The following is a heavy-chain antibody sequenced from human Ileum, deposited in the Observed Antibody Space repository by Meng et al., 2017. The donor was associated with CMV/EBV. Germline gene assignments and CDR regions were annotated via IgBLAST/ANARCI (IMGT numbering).Heavy chain of an antibody. D-gene: IGHD6-19*01. CDR1: GFLFSSFG. Sequence: CAASGFLFSSFGMHWVPQAPGKGLWWVAVIWYHGRDMYYADSVKGRFTISRDDSKSTLYLQMNSLRVEDTAVYYCARDLAVGLIWFDPWGQGTLVTVSS. V-gene: IGHV3-33*01. J-gene: IGHJ5*02. CDR3: ARDLAVGLIWFDP. CDR2: IWYHGRDM.